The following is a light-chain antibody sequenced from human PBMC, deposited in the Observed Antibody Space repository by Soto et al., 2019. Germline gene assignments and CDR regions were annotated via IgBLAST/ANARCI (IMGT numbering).Light chain of an antibody. CDR3: CSYAGSDTWV. Sequence: QSVLTQPASVSGSPGQSITISCTGSSSDIGTYNLVSWYRHHPGKAPKLIIYEVSLRPSGISYRFSASKSGNTASLTISGLQAEDEADYHCCSYAGSDTWVFGGGTKLTV. CDR2: EVS. J-gene: IGLJ2*01. V-gene: IGLV2-23*02. CDR1: SSDIGTYNL.